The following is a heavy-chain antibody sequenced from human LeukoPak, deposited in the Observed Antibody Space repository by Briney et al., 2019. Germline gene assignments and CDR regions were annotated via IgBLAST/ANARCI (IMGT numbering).Heavy chain of an antibody. CDR1: GFTFSSYA. J-gene: IGHJ4*02. V-gene: IGHV3-23*01. D-gene: IGHD3-10*01. Sequence: GGSLRLSCAASGFTFSSYAMSWVRQAPGKGLEWVSAISGSGGTTYYSDSVKGRFTISRDNSKNTLYLQMNSLRAEDMAVYYCAKVAHYYGSGSYYEYYFDYWGQGTLVTASS. CDR3: AKVAHYYGSGSYYEYYFDY. CDR2: ISGSGGTT.